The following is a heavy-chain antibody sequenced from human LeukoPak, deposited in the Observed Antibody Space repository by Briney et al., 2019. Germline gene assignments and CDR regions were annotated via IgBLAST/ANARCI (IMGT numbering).Heavy chain of an antibody. J-gene: IGHJ3*02. CDR2: FDPEDGET. V-gene: IGHV1-24*01. CDR3: ARDGQQLVLDAFDI. CDR1: GYTLTELS. D-gene: IGHD6-13*01. Sequence: ASVKVSCKVSGYTLTELSMHWVRQAPGKGLEWMGGFDPEDGETIYAQKFQGRVTMTEDTSTDTAYMELSSLRSEDTAVYYCARDGQQLVLDAFDIWGQGTMVTVSS.